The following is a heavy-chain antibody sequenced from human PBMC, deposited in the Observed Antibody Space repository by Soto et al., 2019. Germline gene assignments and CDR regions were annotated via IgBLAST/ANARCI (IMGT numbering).Heavy chain of an antibody. Sequence: LRLSCAASGFTFSSCAMGWIRQPPGKGLESIANIYYDGSTYYNPSLKSRVTISFDTSKNQFSLKLSSVTAADTAVYYCARSHIVPRLFMYPYDYWGQRTPVTVSS. CDR1: GFTFSSCA. CDR2: IYYDGST. J-gene: IGHJ4*02. CDR3: ARSHIVPRLFMYPYDY. V-gene: IGHV4-39*01. D-gene: IGHD2-2*01.